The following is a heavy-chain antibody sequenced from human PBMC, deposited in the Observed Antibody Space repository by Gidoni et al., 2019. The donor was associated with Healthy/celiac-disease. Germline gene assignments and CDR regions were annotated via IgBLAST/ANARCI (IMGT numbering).Heavy chain of an antibody. CDR1: GYTFTSSG. D-gene: IGHD3-16*01. Sequence: QVQLVQSGAEVKKPGASVKVSCTASGYTFTSSGISWVRQAPVQGLEWMGWISAYNGNTNYAQKLQGRVTMTTDTSTSTAYMELRSLRSDDTAVYYCARARGIGETLYNWFDPWGQGTLVTVSS. J-gene: IGHJ5*02. V-gene: IGHV1-18*01. CDR3: ARARGIGETLYNWFDP. CDR2: ISAYNGNT.